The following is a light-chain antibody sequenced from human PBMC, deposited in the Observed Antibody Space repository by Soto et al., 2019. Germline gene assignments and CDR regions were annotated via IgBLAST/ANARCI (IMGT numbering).Light chain of an antibody. Sequence: EIVLTQSPGTLSLSPGERATLSCRASQSVSSSYLAWYQQKPGQAPSLLIYGASIRATGIPDRFSGSGSGTDFTLTISRLEPEDFAVYYCQHYGSSPLTFGQGTKVEIK. CDR1: QSVSSSY. CDR3: QHYGSSPLT. CDR2: GAS. J-gene: IGKJ1*01. V-gene: IGKV3-20*01.